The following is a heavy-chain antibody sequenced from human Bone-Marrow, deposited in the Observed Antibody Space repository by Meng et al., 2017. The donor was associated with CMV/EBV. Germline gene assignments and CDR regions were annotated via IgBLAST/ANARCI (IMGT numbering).Heavy chain of an antibody. Sequence: ASVKVSCKASGYTFTSYGITWVRQAPGQGLEWMGWISAYNGNTNYAQKLQGRVTMTTDTPTTTAYMELRSLRSDDTAVYYCARGVYGIPDDYWGQGTLVTVSS. CDR1: GYTFTSYG. D-gene: IGHD1-14*01. V-gene: IGHV1-18*01. CDR2: ISAYNGNT. CDR3: ARGVYGIPDDY. J-gene: IGHJ4*02.